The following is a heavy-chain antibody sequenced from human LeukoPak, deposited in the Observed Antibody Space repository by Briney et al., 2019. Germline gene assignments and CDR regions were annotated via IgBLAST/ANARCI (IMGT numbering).Heavy chain of an antibody. V-gene: IGHV4-59*01. J-gene: IGHJ3*02. CDR3: ARVYGSGYDFRGAFDI. D-gene: IGHD5-12*01. Sequence: PSETLSLTCTVSGGSISTYYWTWIRQPPGKGLEYIGYIYYSGSTNSNPSLKSRVTISVDTSKNQFSLRLSSVTAADTAVYYCARVYGSGYDFRGAFDIWGQGTMVTVSS. CDR2: IYYSGST. CDR1: GGSISTYY.